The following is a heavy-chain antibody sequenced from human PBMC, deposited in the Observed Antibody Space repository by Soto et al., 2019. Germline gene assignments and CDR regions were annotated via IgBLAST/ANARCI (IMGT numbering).Heavy chain of an antibody. V-gene: IGHV4-61*01. CDR1: GGSVSSGYYY. CDR3: ARLVQKDEALLSNYYYGMDV. Sequence: SETRSLTCTVSGGSVSSGYYYWTWIRQPPGKGLEWIGYIDYSGSTNDNPSLKSRVTMSVDTSKNQFSLKLSSVTAADTAVYFCARLVQKDEALLSNYYYGMDVWGQGTTVTVSS. J-gene: IGHJ6*02. CDR2: IDYSGST. D-gene: IGHD3-10*01.